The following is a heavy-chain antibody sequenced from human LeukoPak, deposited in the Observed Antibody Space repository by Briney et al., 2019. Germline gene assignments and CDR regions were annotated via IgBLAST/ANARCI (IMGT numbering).Heavy chain of an antibody. CDR1: GFTFSSYV. J-gene: IGHJ6*02. Sequence: PGGSLRLSCAASGFTFSSYVIHWVRQAPGKGLEWVSKIGGIGSIMYADSVKGRFTISTDSAKSSVYLQMNSLRAEDTAVYYCARRLPYYGMDVWGQGTTVTVSS. V-gene: IGHV3-48*03. CDR3: ARRLPYYGMDV. CDR2: IGGIGSI.